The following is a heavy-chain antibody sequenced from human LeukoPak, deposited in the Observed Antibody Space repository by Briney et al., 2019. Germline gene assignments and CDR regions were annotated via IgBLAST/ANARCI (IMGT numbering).Heavy chain of an antibody. CDR3: ARDGYSSSWYTGFGYGMDV. Sequence: ASVKVSCKASGYTFTSYDINWVRQATGQGLEWMGWMNPNSGNTGYAQKFQGRVTMTRNTSISTAYMELSSLRSEDTAVYYCARDGYSSSWYTGFGYGMDVWGQGTTVTVSS. V-gene: IGHV1-8*01. CDR2: MNPNSGNT. CDR1: GYTFTSYD. J-gene: IGHJ6*02. D-gene: IGHD6-13*01.